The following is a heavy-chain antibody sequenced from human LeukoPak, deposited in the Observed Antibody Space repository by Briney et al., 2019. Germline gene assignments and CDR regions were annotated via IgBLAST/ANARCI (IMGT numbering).Heavy chain of an antibody. CDR1: GFTFSDYN. Sequence: GGSLRLSCAASGFTFSDYNMNWVRQAPGKGLEWVSSISSSSSYIYYADSVKGRFTISRDNAKNSLYLQMNSLRAEDTAVYYCARGKGVVPAAKRVPLDYWGQGTLVTVSS. CDR3: ARGKGVVPAAKRVPLDY. J-gene: IGHJ4*02. V-gene: IGHV3-21*01. CDR2: ISSSSSYI. D-gene: IGHD2-2*01.